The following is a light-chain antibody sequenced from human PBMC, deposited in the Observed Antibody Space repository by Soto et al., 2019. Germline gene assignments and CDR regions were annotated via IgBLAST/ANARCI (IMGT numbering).Light chain of an antibody. CDR1: GATSD. Sequence: QSVLTQPPSVSGAPGQRVAISCIGATSDVHWYQHLPGTAPRLLIYSNNNRPSGVPDRFSGSKSGTSASLAIAGLQAEDDADYYCQSFDSSLSALYVFGTGTKLTVL. J-gene: IGLJ1*01. CDR3: QSFDSSLSALYV. V-gene: IGLV1-40*01. CDR2: SNN.